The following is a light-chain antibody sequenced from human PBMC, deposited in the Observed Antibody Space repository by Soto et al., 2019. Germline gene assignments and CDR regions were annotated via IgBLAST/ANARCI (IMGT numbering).Light chain of an antibody. CDR2: KAS. V-gene: IGKV1-5*03. CDR1: QSISTW. J-gene: IGKJ1*01. CDR3: KQYNSYWT. Sequence: DIQMTQSPSTLSASVGDRVTITCRASQSISTWLAWYQQKPGKAPKLLISKASSLQSGVPSRFSGSGSGTVFTLTISSLQPDDFATYYCKQYNSYWTFGQGTKVEIK.